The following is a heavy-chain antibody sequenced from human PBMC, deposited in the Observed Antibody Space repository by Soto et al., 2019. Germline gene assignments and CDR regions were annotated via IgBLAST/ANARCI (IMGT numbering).Heavy chain of an antibody. CDR2: IYYSGST. D-gene: IGHD2-2*01. CDR1: GGSISSGDYY. J-gene: IGHJ6*02. CDR3: ARDPTVGPAETIHLYGMDV. Sequence: SETLSLTCTVSGGSISSGDYYWSWIRQPPGKGLEWIGYIYYSGSTYYNPSLKSRVTISVDTSKNQFSLKLSSVTAADTAAYYCARDPTVGPAETIHLYGMDVWGQGTRVTVS. V-gene: IGHV4-30-4*01.